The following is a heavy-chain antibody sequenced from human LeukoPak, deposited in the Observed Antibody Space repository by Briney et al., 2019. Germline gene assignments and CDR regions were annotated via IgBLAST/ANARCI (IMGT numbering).Heavy chain of an antibody. J-gene: IGHJ5*02. D-gene: IGHD1-20*01. Sequence: GGSLRLPRAASVFTVSSNYMSWVRPAPGKGLEGVSGVYSGGSTYYADSVKGRFPISRDNSKDKLYLQMNSLRAEDTDAYYCARKSRYNWNHWGQGTLVTVSS. CDR1: VFTVSSNY. CDR3: ARKSRYNWNH. V-gene: IGHV3-66*01. CDR2: VYSGGST.